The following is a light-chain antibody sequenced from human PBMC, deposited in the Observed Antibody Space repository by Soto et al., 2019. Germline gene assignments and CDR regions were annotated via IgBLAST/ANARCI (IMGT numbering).Light chain of an antibody. Sequence: DIVVTQSPATLSLSPGERATLSCRASQSVSSYLAWYQQKPGQAPRRLIYGASSRATGIPDRFSGRGFGTDFTLTISRLEPEDFAVYYGQHSGDFRGTFGQGPKG. CDR1: QSVSSY. V-gene: IGKV3-20*01. CDR2: GAS. J-gene: IGKJ1*01. CDR3: QHSGDFRGT.